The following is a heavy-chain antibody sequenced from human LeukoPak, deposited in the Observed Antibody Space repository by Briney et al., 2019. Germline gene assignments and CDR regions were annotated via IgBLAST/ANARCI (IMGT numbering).Heavy chain of an antibody. V-gene: IGHV3-20*04. CDR3: ARELVGYGSGSYFKEPIDY. CDR2: INWNGGST. D-gene: IGHD3-10*01. J-gene: IGHJ4*02. CDR1: GFTFNDYG. Sequence: GGSLRLSCAASGFTFNDYGMSWVRQAPGKGLEWVSGINWNGGSTGYADSVKGRFTISRDNAKNSLYLQMNSLRAEDTALYYCARELVGYGSGSYFKEPIDYWGQGTLVTVSS.